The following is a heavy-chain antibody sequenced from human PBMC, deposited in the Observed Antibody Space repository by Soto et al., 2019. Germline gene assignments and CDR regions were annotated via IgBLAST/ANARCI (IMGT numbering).Heavy chain of an antibody. CDR1: GFTFTNYW. D-gene: IGHD2-15*01. V-gene: IGHV3-7*03. J-gene: IGHJ4*02. CDR3: ARGMSTPGIHS. Sequence: EVQLVESGGGLVQPGGSLRLSCAVSGFTFTNYWMNWVRQAPGRGLEWVANINQDGSDKSYVDSVKGRFTVSRDNAKNSLYLQMNSLRAEDTAVYYCARGMSTPGIHSWGQGTLVTVSS. CDR2: INQDGSDK.